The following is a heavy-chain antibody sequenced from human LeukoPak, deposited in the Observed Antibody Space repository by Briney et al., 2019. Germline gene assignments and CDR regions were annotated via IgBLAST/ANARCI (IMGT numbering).Heavy chain of an antibody. CDR2: INPNSGGT. CDR1: GYTFTGYY. J-gene: IGHJ4*02. V-gene: IGHV1-2*02. Sequence: GASVKVSCKASGYTFTGYYMHWVRQAPGQGREWMGWINPNSGGTNYAQKFQGRVTMTRDTSITTAYMELSRLRSDDTAVYYCARDSGDGYNLFDYWGQGTLVTVSS. D-gene: IGHD5-24*01. CDR3: ARDSGDGYNLFDY.